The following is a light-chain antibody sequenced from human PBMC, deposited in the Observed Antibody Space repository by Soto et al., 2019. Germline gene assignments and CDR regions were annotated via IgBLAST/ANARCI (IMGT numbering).Light chain of an antibody. Sequence: DIQLTQSPSFLSASVGDRVTITCRASQGVSSYLAWYQQKPGKAPKLLIYDASSLESGVPSRFSGSGSGTEFTLTISSLQHDDFATYYWQQYNSYQLTFGGGTKVDIK. CDR3: QQYNSYQLT. V-gene: IGKV1-9*01. CDR2: DAS. J-gene: IGKJ4*01. CDR1: QGVSSY.